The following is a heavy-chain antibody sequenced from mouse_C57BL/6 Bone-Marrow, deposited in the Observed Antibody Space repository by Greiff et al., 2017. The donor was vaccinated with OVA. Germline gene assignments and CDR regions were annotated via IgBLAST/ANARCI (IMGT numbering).Heavy chain of an antibody. V-gene: IGHV1-39*01. CDR1: GYSFTDYN. Sequence: EVKLQQSGPELVKPGASVKISCKASGYSFTDYNMNWVKQSNGKSLEWIGVINPNYGTTSYNQKFKGKATLTVDQSSSTAYMQLNSLTSEDSAVYYCARVGSTVVEPHGMDYWGQGTSVTVSS. J-gene: IGHJ4*01. CDR2: INPNYGTT. CDR3: ARVGSTVVEPHGMDY. D-gene: IGHD1-1*01.